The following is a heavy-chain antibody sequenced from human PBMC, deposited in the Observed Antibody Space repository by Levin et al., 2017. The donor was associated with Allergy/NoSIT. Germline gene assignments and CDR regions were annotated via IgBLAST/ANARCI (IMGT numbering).Heavy chain of an antibody. Sequence: TSGGSLRLSCAASGFTFSDYLMSWIRQAPGKGLEWIAYITSRGTVVYYADSVKGRFTISRDNANNSLSLQMSSLRVDDTAVYYCAKADASVDKFDSWGQGALVTVS. V-gene: IGHV3-11*01. J-gene: IGHJ4*02. CDR2: ITSRGTVV. D-gene: IGHD2-21*01. CDR1: GFTFSDYL. CDR3: AKADASVDKFDS.